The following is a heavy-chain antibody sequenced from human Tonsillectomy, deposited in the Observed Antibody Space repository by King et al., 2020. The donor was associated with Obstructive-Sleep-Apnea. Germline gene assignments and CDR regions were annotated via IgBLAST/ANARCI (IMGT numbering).Heavy chain of an antibody. CDR2: IYYSGST. CDR1: GCSISSGGYY. CDR3: ARDGMGIGYAFDI. V-gene: IGHV4-31*03. Sequence: VQLQESGPGLVKPSQTLSLTCTVSGCSISSGGYYWSWIRQHPGKGLEWIGYIYYSGSTYYNPSLKSRVTISVDTSKNQFSLKLSSVTAADTAVYYCARDGMGIGYAFDIWGQGTMVTVSS. J-gene: IGHJ3*02. D-gene: IGHD7-27*01.